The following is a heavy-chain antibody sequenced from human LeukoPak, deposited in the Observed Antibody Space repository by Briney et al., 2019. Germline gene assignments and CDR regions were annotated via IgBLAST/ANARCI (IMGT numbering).Heavy chain of an antibody. J-gene: IGHJ6*02. Sequence: GGSLRLSCAASGFTFSTYWMHWVRQAPGKGLVWVSRISSDGGGANYADSVMGRFTISRDNAKNTLYLQMNSLRAKDAAVYYCATDFKRVVGTTGYALDVWGQGTTVTVS. CDR1: GFTFSTYW. V-gene: IGHV3-74*01. D-gene: IGHD1-26*01. CDR3: ATDFKRVVGTTGYALDV. CDR2: ISSDGGGA.